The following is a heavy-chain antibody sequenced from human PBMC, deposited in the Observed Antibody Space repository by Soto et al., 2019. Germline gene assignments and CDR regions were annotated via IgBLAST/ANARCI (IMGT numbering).Heavy chain of an antibody. J-gene: IGHJ4*02. CDR3: XXXXXGGRCHKGVPDY. V-gene: IGHV1-18*01. D-gene: IGHD2-15*01. CDR2: INTYNGAT. Sequence: QVQLVQSGAEVKRPGASVKVSCKVSGYTLITYGITWVRQAPGQGLEWMGWINTYNGATNNAQNLQGRVTMTRDTSTNTAYLELRSLRSDDTAVYXXXXXXXGGRCHKGVPDYWGQGTLVTVCS. CDR1: GYTLITYG.